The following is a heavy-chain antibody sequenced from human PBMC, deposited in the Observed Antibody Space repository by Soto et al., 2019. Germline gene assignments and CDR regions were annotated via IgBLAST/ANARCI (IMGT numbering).Heavy chain of an antibody. D-gene: IGHD3-10*01. V-gene: IGHV1-18*01. CDR1: GYTFTSYG. CDR2: ISAYNGNT. Sequence: QVQLVQSGAEVKKPGASVKVSCKASGYTFTSYGIRWVRQAPGQGLEWMGWISAYNGNTNDAPKLQGIVTRTTYTPTSTAPRELSSLRSDHTGVYYCARELIYGSGSYYWGQGTLVTVSS. CDR3: ARELIYGSGSYY. J-gene: IGHJ4*02.